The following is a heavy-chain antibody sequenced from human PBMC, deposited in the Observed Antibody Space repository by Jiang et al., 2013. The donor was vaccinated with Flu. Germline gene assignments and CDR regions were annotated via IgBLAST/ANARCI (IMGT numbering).Heavy chain of an antibody. D-gene: IGHD2-21*02. J-gene: IGHJ4*02. CDR1: GLSVSAGRVS. CDR3: ARMRYDCGGDCYWTFDY. CDR2: FFRMTKK. V-gene: IGHV2-26*01. Sequence: TLSGLSVSAGRVSVGWIRQPPREGPGVCLHTFFRMTKKSYSTSLRRRLTISKDTSKSQVVLTMTNMDRGDTATYYCARMRYDCGGDCYWTFDYWGQGTLVSVST.